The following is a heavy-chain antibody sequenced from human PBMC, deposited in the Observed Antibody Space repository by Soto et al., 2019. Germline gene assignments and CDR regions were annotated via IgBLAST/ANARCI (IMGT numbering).Heavy chain of an antibody. J-gene: IGHJ5*02. CDR1: GGSFSGYY. V-gene: IGHV4-34*01. D-gene: IGHD3-10*01. Sequence: WETLSLTCAVYGGSFSGYYWSWIRQPPGKGLEWIGEINHSGSTNYNPSLKSRVTISVDTSKNQFTLKLSSVTAADTAVYYCARAGVRGVIITEPNWFDPWGQGTLVTVSS. CDR3: ARAGVRGVIITEPNWFDP. CDR2: INHSGST.